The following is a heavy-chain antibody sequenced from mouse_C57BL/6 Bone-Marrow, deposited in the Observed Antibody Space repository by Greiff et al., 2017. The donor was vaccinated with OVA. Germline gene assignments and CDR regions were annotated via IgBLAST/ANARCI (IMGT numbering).Heavy chain of an antibody. CDR1: GYSITSGYY. CDR2: ISYDGSN. Sequence: EVQLQQSGPGLVKPSQSLSLTCSVTGYSITSGYYWNWIRQFPGNKLEWMGYISYDGSNNSNPSLKNRISITRDTSKNQFFLKLNSVTTEDTATDYYARLGAMDYWGQGTSVTVSS. J-gene: IGHJ4*01. V-gene: IGHV3-6*01. CDR3: ARLGAMDY.